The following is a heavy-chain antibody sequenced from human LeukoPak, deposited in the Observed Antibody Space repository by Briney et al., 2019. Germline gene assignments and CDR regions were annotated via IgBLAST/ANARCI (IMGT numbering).Heavy chain of an antibody. CDR2: INPNSGGT. Sequence: VALVKVSCKASGYTFTDYYIHWVRQAPGQGLEWMGRINPNSGGTNYAQKFQGRVTMTRDTSISTAYMELSRLRSDDTAVYYCASFPDSSGWSSLDYWGQGTLVTVSS. D-gene: IGHD6-19*01. J-gene: IGHJ4*02. V-gene: IGHV1-2*06. CDR1: GYTFTDYY. CDR3: ASFPDSSGWSSLDY.